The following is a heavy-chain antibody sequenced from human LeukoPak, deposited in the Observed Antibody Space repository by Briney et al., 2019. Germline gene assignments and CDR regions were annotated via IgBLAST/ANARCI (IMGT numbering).Heavy chain of an antibody. V-gene: IGHV3-30*03. Sequence: GRSLRLSCAASGFTFNSYGMHWVRQAPGKGLEWVAVISYDGSKKYYTDSVKGRFTISRDNSKNTLYLQMNSLRAEDTAVYYCARAPNYCSGGSCYSADYWGQGTLVTVSS. J-gene: IGHJ4*02. D-gene: IGHD2-15*01. CDR2: ISYDGSKK. CDR3: ARAPNYCSGGSCYSADY. CDR1: GFTFNSYG.